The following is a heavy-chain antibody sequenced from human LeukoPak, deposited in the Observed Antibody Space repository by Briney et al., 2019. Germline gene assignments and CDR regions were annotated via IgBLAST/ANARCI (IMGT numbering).Heavy chain of an antibody. D-gene: IGHD1-26*01. CDR1: GDTFSSYA. CDR3: ARGRVGAANCLGY. CDR2: IIPIFGAA. V-gene: IGHV1-69*05. Sequence: SVKVSCKASGDTFSSYAISWVRQAPGQGLEWMGGIIPIFGAANYAQKFQGRVTITTDASTSTAYMELSSLRSEDTAVYYCARGRVGAANCLGYWGQGTLVTVS. J-gene: IGHJ4*02.